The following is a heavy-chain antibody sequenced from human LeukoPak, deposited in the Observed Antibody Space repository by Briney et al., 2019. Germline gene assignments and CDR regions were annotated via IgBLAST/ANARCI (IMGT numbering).Heavy chain of an antibody. CDR2: IYSGGST. V-gene: IGHV3-53*01. J-gene: IGHJ4*02. CDR3: AKEWGVDYGLRY. Sequence: GGSLRLSCAASGFTVSHYYMTWVRQAPGKGLECVSVIYSGGSTYSADSVKGRFTISRDNSKNTLYLQMNSLRADDTAVYYCAKEWGVDYGLRYWGQGTLVTVSS. CDR1: GFTVSHYY. D-gene: IGHD4-17*01.